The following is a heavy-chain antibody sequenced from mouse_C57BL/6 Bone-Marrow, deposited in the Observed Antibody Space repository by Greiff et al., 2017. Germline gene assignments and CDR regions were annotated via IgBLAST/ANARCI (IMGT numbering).Heavy chain of an antibody. CDR2: IWSGGST. V-gene: IGHV2-2*01. CDR3: ARSTMVTTYYFDY. Sequence: VQRVESGPGLVQPSQSLSITCTVSGFSLPSYGVHWVRQSPGKGLEWLGVIWSGGSTDYNAAFISRLSISKDNSKSQVFFKMNSLQADDTAIYYCARSTMVTTYYFDYWGQGTTLTVSS. D-gene: IGHD2-1*01. J-gene: IGHJ2*01. CDR1: GFSLPSYG.